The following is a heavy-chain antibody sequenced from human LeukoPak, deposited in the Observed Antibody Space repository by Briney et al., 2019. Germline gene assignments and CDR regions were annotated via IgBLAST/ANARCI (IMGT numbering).Heavy chain of an antibody. Sequence: SVKVSCKASGGTFSSYASSWVRQAPGQGLEWMGRIIPILGIANYAQKFQGRVTITADESTSTAYMELSSLRSEDTAVYYCYLVTAYRMGFDPWGQGTLVTVSS. V-gene: IGHV1-69*04. J-gene: IGHJ5*02. CDR1: GGTFSSYA. CDR2: IIPILGIA. D-gene: IGHD2/OR15-2a*01. CDR3: YLVTAYRMGFDP.